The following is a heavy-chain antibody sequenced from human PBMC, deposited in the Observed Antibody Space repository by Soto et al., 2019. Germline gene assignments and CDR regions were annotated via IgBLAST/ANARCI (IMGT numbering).Heavy chain of an antibody. V-gene: IGHV4-59*01. CDR2: IYYSGRT. CDR1: GGSITSYY. J-gene: IGHJ4*02. CDR3: GGGYETWGTCDY. D-gene: IGHD5-12*01. Sequence: SETLSLTSTASGGSITSYYWSWVRQPPGKGLEWIGYIYYSGRTNYNPSLKSRVPISVDTSKNQFSLKLSSVPAADTAVYYCGGGYETWGTCDYWGQGTLVTVSS.